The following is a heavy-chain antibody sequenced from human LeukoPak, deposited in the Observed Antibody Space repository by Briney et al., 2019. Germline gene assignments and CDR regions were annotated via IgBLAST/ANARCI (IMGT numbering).Heavy chain of an antibody. D-gene: IGHD2-2*01. V-gene: IGHV3-33*01. CDR3: ARDGLYCSSTNCYLDY. J-gene: IGHJ4*02. Sequence: GGSLRLSCAASGFTFSSYGMHWVRQAPGKGLEWVAVIWYDGSNKYYADSVKGRFTISRDNSKNTLYLQMNSLRAEDTAVYYCARDGLYCSSTNCYLDYWGQGTLVTVSS. CDR2: IWYDGSNK. CDR1: GFTFSSYG.